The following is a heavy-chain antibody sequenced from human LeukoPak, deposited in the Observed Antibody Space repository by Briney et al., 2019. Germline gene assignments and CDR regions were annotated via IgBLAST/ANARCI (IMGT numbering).Heavy chain of an antibody. J-gene: IGHJ6*02. CDR2: IYYSGST. D-gene: IGHD3-9*01. CDR3: ARVLLLRYFDWLSGPMDV. V-gene: IGHV4-39*07. CDR1: GGSISSSSYY. Sequence: SETLSLTCTVSGGSISSSSYYWGWIRQPPGKGLEWIGSIYYSGSTYYNPSLKSRVTISVDTSKNQFSLKLSSVTAADTAVYYCARVLLLRYFDWLSGPMDVWGQGTTVTVSS.